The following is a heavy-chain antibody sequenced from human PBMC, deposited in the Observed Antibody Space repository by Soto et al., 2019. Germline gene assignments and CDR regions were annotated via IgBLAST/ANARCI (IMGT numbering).Heavy chain of an antibody. V-gene: IGHV2-5*02. CDR2: IYWDDDK. CDR3: AHRVLRTVFGLVTTTAIYFDF. D-gene: IGHD3-3*01. J-gene: IGHJ4*02. CDR1: GFSLTTSGVG. Sequence: QITLNESGPTQVKPRQTLTLTCTFSGFSLTTSGVGVGWIRQSPGKAPEWLAPIYWDDDKRYNPSLKSRLTITKDTSKNQVVLTMADLDPADTATYYCAHRVLRTVFGLVTTTAIYFDFWGQGTPVAVSS.